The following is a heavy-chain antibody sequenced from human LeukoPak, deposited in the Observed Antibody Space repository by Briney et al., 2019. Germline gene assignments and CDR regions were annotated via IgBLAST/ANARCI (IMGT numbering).Heavy chain of an antibody. Sequence: AGGSLRLSCAASGFTFDDYGMSWVRQAPGKGLEWVSGINWNGGSTGYADSVKGRFTISRDNAKNSVFLQMNSLRAEDTAFYYCGNQCSGGICPENWGRGTLVTVSS. CDR2: INWNGGST. CDR1: GFTFDDYG. CDR3: GNQCSGGICPEN. V-gene: IGHV3-20*04. J-gene: IGHJ4*02. D-gene: IGHD2-15*01.